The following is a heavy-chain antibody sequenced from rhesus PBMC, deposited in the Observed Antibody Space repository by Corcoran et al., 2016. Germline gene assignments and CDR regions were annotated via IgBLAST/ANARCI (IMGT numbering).Heavy chain of an antibody. CDR3: ARLITMRT. CDR2: IGGRRCST. D-gene: IGHD3-28*01. V-gene: IGHV4-127*01. Sequence: QVKLQESGPGLVKPSETLSLTCAVSGYSIRSGYGWSWIRQPPGKGLGWIGYIGGRRCSTNYNPFLKSRFTMSKDTAKNQFSLKLSSVTAAYTAVDYCARLITMRTWGQGVLVTVSS. CDR1: GYSIRSGYG. J-gene: IGHJ4*01.